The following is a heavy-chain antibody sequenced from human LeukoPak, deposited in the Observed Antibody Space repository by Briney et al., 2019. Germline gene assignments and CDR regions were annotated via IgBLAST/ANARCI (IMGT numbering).Heavy chain of an antibody. J-gene: IGHJ6*02. D-gene: IGHD2-2*01. CDR3: ASGPPPYCSSTSCYYYYYGMDV. V-gene: IGHV4-30-4*08. CDR2: IYYSGST. CDR1: GGSISSGGYY. Sequence: PSQTLSLTCTVSGGSISSGGYYWSWIRQHPGKGLEWIGYIYYSGSTYYNPSLKSRVTISVDTSKNQFSLKLSSVTAADTAVYYCASGPPPYCSSTSCYYYYYGMDVWGQETTVTVSS.